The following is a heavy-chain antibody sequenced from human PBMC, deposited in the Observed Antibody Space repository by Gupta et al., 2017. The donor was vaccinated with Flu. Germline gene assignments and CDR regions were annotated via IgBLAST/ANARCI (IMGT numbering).Heavy chain of an antibody. J-gene: IGHJ2*01. CDR3: ARHGVATPDWYFDL. D-gene: IGHD5-12*01. Sequence: EVQLVQSGAEVKKPEEPLKISCKGSGYSFTSYWIGWVRQMPGKGLDWMGVIYLGDSGSRYSQSYQGQVTIAADKSISTAYLQWSSLKASDTAMYYCARHGVATPDWYFDLWGRGTLVTVSS. V-gene: IGHV5-51*01. CDR1: GYSFTSYW. CDR2: IYLGDSGS.